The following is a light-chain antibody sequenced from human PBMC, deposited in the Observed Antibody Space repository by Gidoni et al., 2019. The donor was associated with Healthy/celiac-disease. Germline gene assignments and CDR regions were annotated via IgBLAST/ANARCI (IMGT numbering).Light chain of an antibody. V-gene: IGKV3-20*01. CDR2: GSS. Sequence: EIVFTQSPGTLSLSPEERATISCRASQSVSSSYLSWYQQKPGQAPRLLIYGSSSRATGIPDRFSGSGSGTDFTLTISRLEPEDFAVYYCQQYGSSPPYTFGQGTKLEIK. CDR1: QSVSSSY. J-gene: IGKJ2*01. CDR3: QQYGSSPPYT.